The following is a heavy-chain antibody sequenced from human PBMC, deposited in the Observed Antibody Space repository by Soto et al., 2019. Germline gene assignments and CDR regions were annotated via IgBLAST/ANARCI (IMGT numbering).Heavy chain of an antibody. J-gene: IGHJ6*02. CDR3: ARGKRYDGYYYYGMDV. V-gene: IGHV1-69*05. D-gene: IGHD3-16*01. CDR2: IIPIFGTA. CDR1: GGTFSSYA. Sequence: QVQLVQSGAEVKKPGSSVKVSCKASGGTFSSYAISWVRQAPGQGLEWMGGIIPIFGTANYAQKFQGRVTITXAERTXXAYMELSSLRSEDTAVYYCARGKRYDGYYYYGMDVWGQGTTVTVSS.